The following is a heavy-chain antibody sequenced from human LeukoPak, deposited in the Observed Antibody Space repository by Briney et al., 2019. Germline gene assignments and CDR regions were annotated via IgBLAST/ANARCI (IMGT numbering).Heavy chain of an antibody. V-gene: IGHV3-20*04. D-gene: IGHD3-10*01. J-gene: IGHJ4*02. Sequence: PGGSLRLSCAASGFTFDDYGMSWVRQAPGKGLEWVSGINWNGGSTGYADSVKGRFTIPRDNAKNSLYLQMNSLRAEDTALYYCARGFWGSGSYYNAPFDYWGQGTLVTVSS. CDR3: ARGFWGSGSYYNAPFDY. CDR2: INWNGGST. CDR1: GFTFDDYG.